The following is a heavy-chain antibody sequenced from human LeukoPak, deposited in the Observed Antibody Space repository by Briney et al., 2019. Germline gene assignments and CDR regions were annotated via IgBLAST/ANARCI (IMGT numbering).Heavy chain of an antibody. Sequence: PSETLSLTCTVSGGSISSYYWSWIRQPPGKGLEWIGYIYYSGSTNYNPSLKSRVTISVDTSKNQFSLKLSSVSAADTAVYYCARGTTYFDYWGQGTLVTVSS. CDR3: ARGTTYFDY. V-gene: IGHV4-59*01. J-gene: IGHJ4*02. CDR2: IYYSGST. CDR1: GGSISSYY. D-gene: IGHD2-2*01.